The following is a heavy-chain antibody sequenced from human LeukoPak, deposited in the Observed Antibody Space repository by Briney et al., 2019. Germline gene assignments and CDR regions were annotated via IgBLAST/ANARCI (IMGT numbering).Heavy chain of an antibody. CDR3: AKGLVGATLGYNFDY. J-gene: IGHJ4*02. CDR2: ISGSGGST. Sequence: GGSLRLSCASSVFTLSRYAMSGVRQAPGKGLEGVSAISGSGGSTYYADSVKGGFTISRDNSKNTLYLQINSLRAEDTAVYYCAKGLVGATLGYNFDYWGQGTLVTVSS. V-gene: IGHV3-23*01. CDR1: VFTLSRYA. D-gene: IGHD1-26*01.